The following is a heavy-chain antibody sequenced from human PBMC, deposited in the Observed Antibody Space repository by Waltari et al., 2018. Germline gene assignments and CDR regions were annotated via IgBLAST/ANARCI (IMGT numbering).Heavy chain of an antibody. CDR3: ARGSSHLWTKLFDE. CDR1: GYSFIDYY. D-gene: IGHD2-21*01. V-gene: IGHV1-2*02. J-gene: IGHJ4*02. CDR2: VNPKKGTT. Sequence: QVKLAQSGPEVAKPGASVKVSCKASGYSFIDYYIHWVRQAPGQGPQWLGWVNPKKGTTNYAENFQGSVTMTTDTSISTAFMELTRLRSDDTAVYFCARGSSHLWTKLFDEWGQGTLVTVSS.